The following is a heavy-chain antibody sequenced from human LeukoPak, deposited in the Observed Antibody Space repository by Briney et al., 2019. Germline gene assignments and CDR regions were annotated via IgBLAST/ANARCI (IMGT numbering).Heavy chain of an antibody. V-gene: IGHV1-2*02. D-gene: IGHD1-26*01. CDR3: ASPPLSSAMYYAH. Sequence: GSSVKVSCKASGYNFSGHYMHWVRQAPGQGLEWMGWIKPSNGDTNYAQDFQGRVTMTRDTSISTAYMELSSLRSDDTAVYYCASPPLSSAMYYAHWGQGTLVTASS. CDR1: GYNFSGHY. CDR2: IKPSNGDT. J-gene: IGHJ4*02.